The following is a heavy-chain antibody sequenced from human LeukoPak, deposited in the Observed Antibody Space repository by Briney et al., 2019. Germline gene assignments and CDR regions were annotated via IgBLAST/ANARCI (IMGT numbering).Heavy chain of an antibody. J-gene: IGHJ4*02. CDR3: AKEMDTAMAFDH. CDR2: IYSGGST. D-gene: IGHD5-18*01. V-gene: IGHV3-53*01. CDR1: GFTVSSNY. Sequence: GGSLRLSCAASGFTVSSNYMSWVRQAPGKGLEWVSVIYSGGSTYYADSVKGRFTISRDNSKNTLYLELSSLRAEDTAIYYCAKEMDTAMAFDHWGQGTPVTVSS.